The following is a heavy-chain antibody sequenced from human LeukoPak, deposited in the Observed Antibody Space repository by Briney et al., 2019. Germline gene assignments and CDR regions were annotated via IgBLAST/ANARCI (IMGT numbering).Heavy chain of an antibody. CDR1: GFTFSVYG. V-gene: IGHV3-30*18. Sequence: GGSLRLSCAASGFTFSVYGMHWVLQAPGKGLEWVALLSGDVTYIDYTDSVKGRFTISRDTSKNTLSLQMNSLRADDTAIYYCAKAAVYSRNWTPFDDWGQGTLVTVSS. CDR2: LSGDVTYI. CDR3: AKAAVYSRNWTPFDD. J-gene: IGHJ4*02. D-gene: IGHD6-13*01.